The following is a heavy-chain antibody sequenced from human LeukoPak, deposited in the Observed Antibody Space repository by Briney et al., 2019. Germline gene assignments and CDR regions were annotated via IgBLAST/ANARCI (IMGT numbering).Heavy chain of an antibody. CDR3: AREPSDGYSSSWYSPGGITRNDY. CDR2: IIPIFGTA. Sequence: SVKVSCKASGGTFSSYAISWVRQAPGQGLDWMGRIIPIFGTANYAQKFQGRVTIATDESTSTAYMELSSLRSEDTAVYYCAREPSDGYSSSWYSPGGITRNDYWGQGTLVTVSS. J-gene: IGHJ4*02. D-gene: IGHD6-13*01. CDR1: GGTFSSYA. V-gene: IGHV1-69*05.